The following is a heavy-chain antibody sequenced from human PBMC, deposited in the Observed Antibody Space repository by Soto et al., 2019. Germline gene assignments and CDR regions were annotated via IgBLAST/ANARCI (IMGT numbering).Heavy chain of an antibody. D-gene: IGHD6-19*01. J-gene: IGHJ4*02. Sequence: LDPLRVPWTVVGGSIGSSVCSCIRKPPGKGLEWIGQIYSSGNPSYNPSLKSRVTISVDTSKNQFSLKLSSVTAADTAVYYCARHLAGRVSGQDYWGPGSQVTVSS. V-gene: IGHV4-59*08. CDR2: IYSSGNP. CDR1: GGSIGSSV. CDR3: ARHLAGRVSGQDY.